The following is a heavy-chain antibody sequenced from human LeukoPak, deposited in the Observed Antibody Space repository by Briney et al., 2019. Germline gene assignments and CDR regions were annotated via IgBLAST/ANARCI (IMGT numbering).Heavy chain of an antibody. Sequence: SETLSLTCSVSGDSIRSYYWSWIRQPPGKGLEFIGYIHYSGSTNINPSLKSRVTISVDTSKNQFSLKLTSVTAADTAVYYCARDRYSYGFFDYWGQGSLVTVSS. V-gene: IGHV4-59*01. CDR3: ARDRYSYGFFDY. CDR2: IHYSGST. D-gene: IGHD5-18*01. J-gene: IGHJ4*02. CDR1: GDSIRSYY.